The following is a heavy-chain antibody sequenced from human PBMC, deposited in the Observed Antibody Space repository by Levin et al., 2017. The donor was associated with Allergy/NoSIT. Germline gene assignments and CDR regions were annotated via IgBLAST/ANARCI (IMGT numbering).Heavy chain of an antibody. CDR1: GFTFSDHY. CDR2: ISHSGTSI. V-gene: IGHV3-11*01. J-gene: IGHJ4*02. Sequence: GESLKISCAASGFTFSDHYMSWIRQVPGKGLEWISYISHSGTSIYYSDSVKGRFTISRDNAKNALFLQMNSLRAEDTAVYYCAREGNWPHYYFDSWGQGTLVTVSS. CDR3: AREGNWPHYYFDS. D-gene: IGHD1-20*01.